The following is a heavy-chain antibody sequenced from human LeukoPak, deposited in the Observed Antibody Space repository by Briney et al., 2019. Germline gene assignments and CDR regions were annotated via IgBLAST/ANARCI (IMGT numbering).Heavy chain of an antibody. CDR2: INHSGST. Sequence: SETLSLTCAVYGGSFSGYYWSWIRQPPGKGLEWIGEINHSGSTNYNPSLKSRVTISVDTSKNQFSLKLSSVTAADTAVYYCALHYDSSGYYQPPFDYWGQGTLVTVSS. CDR1: GGSFSGYY. D-gene: IGHD3-22*01. CDR3: ALHYDSSGYYQPPFDY. V-gene: IGHV4-34*01. J-gene: IGHJ4*02.